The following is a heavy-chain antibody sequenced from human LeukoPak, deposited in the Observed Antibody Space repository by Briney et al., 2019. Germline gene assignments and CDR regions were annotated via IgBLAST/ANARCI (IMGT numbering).Heavy chain of an antibody. Sequence: GASVKVSCKASGGTFSSYAISWVRQAPGQGLEWMGGIIPIFGTANYAQKFQGRVTITADESTSTAYMELSSLRSEDTAVYYCAGAYSNYYYYYGMDVWGQGTTVTVSS. CDR2: IIPIFGTA. CDR1: GGTFSSYA. V-gene: IGHV1-69*01. J-gene: IGHJ6*02. CDR3: AGAYSNYYYYYGMDV. D-gene: IGHD4-11*01.